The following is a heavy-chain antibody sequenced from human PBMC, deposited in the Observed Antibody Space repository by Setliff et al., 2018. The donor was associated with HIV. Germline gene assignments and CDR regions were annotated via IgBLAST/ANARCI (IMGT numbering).Heavy chain of an antibody. CDR3: ARGSCSGCYLSDY. Sequence: GASVKVSCKASGYTFTAYYMHWVQQAPGKGLEWVGRVGPEDGETMYAEKFQGRVTITRDTSANTAYMELSSLRSEDTAVYYCARGSCSGCYLSDYWGLGTLVTVSS. V-gene: IGHV1-69-2*01. CDR1: GYTFTAYY. CDR2: VGPEDGET. J-gene: IGHJ4*02. D-gene: IGHD6-19*01.